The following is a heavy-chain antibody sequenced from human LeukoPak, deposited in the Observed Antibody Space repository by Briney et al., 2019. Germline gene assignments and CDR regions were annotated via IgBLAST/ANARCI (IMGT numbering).Heavy chain of an antibody. CDR2: IIPIFGTA. V-gene: IGHV1-69*13. CDR1: GGTFSSYA. CDR3: ARALTPIVVVPAATPGWSDP. J-gene: IGHJ5*02. D-gene: IGHD2-2*01. Sequence: SVKVSCTASGGTFSSYAISWVRQAPGQGLEWMGGIIPIFGTANYAQKFRGRVTITADESTSTAYMELSSLRSEDTAVYYCARALTPIVVVPAATPGWSDPWGQGTLVTVSS.